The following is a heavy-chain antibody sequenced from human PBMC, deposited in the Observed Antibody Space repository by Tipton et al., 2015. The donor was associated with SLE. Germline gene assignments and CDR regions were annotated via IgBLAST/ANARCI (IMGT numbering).Heavy chain of an antibody. CDR3: ARGIKGSGSYYNVPFDY. V-gene: IGHV4-31*03. CDR2: IYYSGST. CDR1: GDSMNGGDYY. D-gene: IGHD3-10*01. Sequence: TLSLTCTVSGDSMNGGDYYWSWIRQHPGKGLEWIGYIYYSGSTYYNPSLKSRVTISVDTSKNQFSLKLSSVTAADTAVYYCARGIKGSGSYYNVPFDYWGQGTLVTVSS. J-gene: IGHJ4*02.